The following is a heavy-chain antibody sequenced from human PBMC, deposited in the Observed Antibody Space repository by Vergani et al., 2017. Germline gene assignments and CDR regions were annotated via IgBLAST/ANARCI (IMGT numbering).Heavy chain of an antibody. J-gene: IGHJ4*02. CDR2: IRNKANNYAT. CDR3: TDFDY. Sequence: EVQVVESGGGLIKPGGSLRLSCVVSGITLKNAWINWVRQAPGKGLEWIGRIRNKANNYATTYAASVKGRFTISRDDSKKTAYLQMNSLKTEDAAVYYCTDFDYWGQGTLVTVSS. V-gene: IGHV3-73*01. CDR1: GITLKNAW.